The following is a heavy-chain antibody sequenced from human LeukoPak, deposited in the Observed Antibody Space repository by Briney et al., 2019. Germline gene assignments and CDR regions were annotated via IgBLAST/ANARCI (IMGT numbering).Heavy chain of an antibody. CDR2: ISDGGGIT. D-gene: IGHD5-12*01. Sequence: GRSLRLSCAASGFTFSSYGINWVRQAPGKGLEWVSAISDGGGITYYADSVKGRFTISRDNSKNTLYLQMNSLRAEDTAVYYCAKDLRVATIRSPFDYWGQGTLVTVSS. J-gene: IGHJ4*02. CDR1: GFTFSSYG. CDR3: AKDLRVATIRSPFDY. V-gene: IGHV3-23*01.